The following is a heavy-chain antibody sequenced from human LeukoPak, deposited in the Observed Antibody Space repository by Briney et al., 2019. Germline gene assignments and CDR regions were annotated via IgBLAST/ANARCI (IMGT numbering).Heavy chain of an antibody. J-gene: IGHJ4*02. CDR1: GFTFRSFA. Sequence: GGSLRLSCAASGFTFRSFAMHWVRQAPGKGLERVADISFDGSFRYYADSVKGRFTISRDNSKNTVCLQMSSLRTEDTAVYYCAKLGDLDTAMVFESWGQGTLVTVSS. CDR3: AKLGDLDTAMVFES. CDR2: ISFDGSFR. V-gene: IGHV3-30*18. D-gene: IGHD5-18*01.